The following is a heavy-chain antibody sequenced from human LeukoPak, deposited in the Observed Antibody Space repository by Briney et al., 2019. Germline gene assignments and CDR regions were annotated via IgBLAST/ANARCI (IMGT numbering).Heavy chain of an antibody. CDR3: ARGVYLGNGYYFDY. Sequence: SETLSLTCTVSGGSISSYHWSWIRQPAGKGLEWIGHIYTSGSTNYNSSLKSRVTMSVDTSKNQFSVKLNSVIAADTAMYYGARGVYLGNGYYFDYWGQGTLVTISS. V-gene: IGHV4-4*07. CDR1: GGSISSYH. J-gene: IGHJ4*02. D-gene: IGHD2-8*01. CDR2: IYTSGST.